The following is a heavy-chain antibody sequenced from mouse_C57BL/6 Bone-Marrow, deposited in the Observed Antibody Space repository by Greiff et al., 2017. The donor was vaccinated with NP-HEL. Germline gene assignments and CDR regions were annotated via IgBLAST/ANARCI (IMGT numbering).Heavy chain of an antibody. CDR2: IYPGSGNT. CDR1: GYTFTSYG. CDR3: AKESYYSNYDYAMDY. J-gene: IGHJ4*01. Sequence: VKLQESGAELARPGASVKLSCKASGYTFTSYGISWVKQRTGQGLEWIARIYPGSGNTYYNEKFKGKATLTAEKSSSTAYMQLSSLTSEDSAVYFCAKESYYSNYDYAMDYWGQGTSVTVSS. V-gene: IGHV1-81*01. D-gene: IGHD2-5*01.